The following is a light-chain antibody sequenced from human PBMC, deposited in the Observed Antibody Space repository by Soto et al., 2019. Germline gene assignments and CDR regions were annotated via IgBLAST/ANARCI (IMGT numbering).Light chain of an antibody. CDR1: QGISNY. J-gene: IGKJ3*01. V-gene: IGKV1-9*01. CDR2: AAS. CDR3: QQVNSSPFT. Sequence: DIQLTQSPSFLSASIGDRVTITCRASQGISNYLAWYQQKPGKAPKLLIFAASTLQSGVPSRFSGSGSGTEFTLTISSLQPEDFVTYWCQQVNSSPFTFGPGTKVDIK.